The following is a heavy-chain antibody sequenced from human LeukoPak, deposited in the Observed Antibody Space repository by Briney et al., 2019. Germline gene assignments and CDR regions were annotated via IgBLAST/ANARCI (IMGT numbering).Heavy chain of an antibody. V-gene: IGHV1-18*01. Sequence: ASVKVSCKASGYTFTSYGISWVRQALGQGLEWMGWISAYNGNTNYAQKLQGRVTMTTDTSTSTAYMELRSLRSDDTAVYYCARAFSGLDIVVVPAAMEGVYYYMDVWGKGTTVTVSS. D-gene: IGHD2-2*03. J-gene: IGHJ6*03. CDR1: GYTFTSYG. CDR3: ARAFSGLDIVVVPAAMEGVYYYMDV. CDR2: ISAYNGNT.